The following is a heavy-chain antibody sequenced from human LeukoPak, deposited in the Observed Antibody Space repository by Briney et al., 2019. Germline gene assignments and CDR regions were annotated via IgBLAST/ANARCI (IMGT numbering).Heavy chain of an antibody. CDR1: GFTFSGYA. V-gene: IGHV3-23*01. CDR3: AKVRGGNMLQRGLGWFDP. CDR2: ISGSGGST. D-gene: IGHD3-16*01. J-gene: IGHJ5*02. Sequence: GGSLRLSCAASGFTFSGYAMSWVRQAPGKGLEWVSAISGSGGSTYYADSVKGRFTISRDNSKNTLYLQMNSLRAEDTAVYYCAKVRGGNMLQRGLGWFDPWGQGTLVTVFS.